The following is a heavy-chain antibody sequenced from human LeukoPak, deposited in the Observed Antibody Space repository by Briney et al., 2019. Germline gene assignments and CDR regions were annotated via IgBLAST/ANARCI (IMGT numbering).Heavy chain of an antibody. CDR3: ARDLGYSGYVMSY. Sequence: GGSLRLSCIASGFAFSNYGMNWVRQAPGKGLEWVSYIGSGSQNIYYADSVKGRLSISRDNAKRILFLQMNSLRAEDTAVYYCARDLGYSGYVMSYGGQGTLVTVSS. V-gene: IGHV3-48*01. CDR2: IGSGSQNI. D-gene: IGHD5-12*01. J-gene: IGHJ4*02. CDR1: GFAFSNYG.